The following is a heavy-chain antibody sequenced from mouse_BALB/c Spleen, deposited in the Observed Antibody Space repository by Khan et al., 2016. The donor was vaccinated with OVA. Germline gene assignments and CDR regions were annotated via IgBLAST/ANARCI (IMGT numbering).Heavy chain of an antibody. V-gene: IGHV3-2*02. CDR2: ITNSGST. Sequence: EVQLQESGPGLVKPSQSLSLTCTVTGYSITRDYAWNWIRQFPGNKLEWMGYITNSGSTNYNPYLKSRISITRDTSKNQFFLQLNSVTTEDTATYYSASELGRYYAMDYWGQGTTVTVSS. J-gene: IGHJ4*01. D-gene: IGHD4-1*01. CDR3: ASELGRYYAMDY. CDR1: GYSITRDYA.